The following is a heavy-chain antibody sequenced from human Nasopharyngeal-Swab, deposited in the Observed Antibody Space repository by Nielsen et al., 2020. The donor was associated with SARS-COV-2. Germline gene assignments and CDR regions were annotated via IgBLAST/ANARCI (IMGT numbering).Heavy chain of an antibody. D-gene: IGHD4-11*01. CDR3: ATDGYSFGYDRGY. Sequence: GGSLRLSCATSGFTFSTYWRTGVRQAPGKGREWVANIKQDGSEKYYIDSGKGRFTISRDNAKSSLFLEMNSLRVEDTALYYCATDGYSFGYDRGYWGQGTLVIVSS. CDR1: GFTFSTYW. CDR2: IKQDGSEK. V-gene: IGHV3-7*01. J-gene: IGHJ4*02.